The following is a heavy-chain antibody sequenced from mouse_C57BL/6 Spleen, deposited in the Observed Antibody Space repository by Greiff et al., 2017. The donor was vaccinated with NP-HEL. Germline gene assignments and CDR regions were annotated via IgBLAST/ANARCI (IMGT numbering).Heavy chain of an antibody. CDR3: ATAYYSNYEFAY. CDR2: ISSGSSTI. Sequence: DVMLVESGGGLVKPGGSLKLSCAASGFTFSDYGMHWVRQAPEKGLEWVAYISSGSSTIYYADTVKGRFTISRDNAKNTLFLQMTSLRSEDTAMYYCATAYYSNYEFAYWGQGTLVTVSA. V-gene: IGHV5-17*01. J-gene: IGHJ3*01. CDR1: GFTFSDYG. D-gene: IGHD2-5*01.